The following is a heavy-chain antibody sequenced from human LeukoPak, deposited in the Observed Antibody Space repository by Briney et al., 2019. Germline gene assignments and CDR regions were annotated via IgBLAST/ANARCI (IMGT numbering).Heavy chain of an antibody. D-gene: IGHD3-22*01. J-gene: IGHJ4*02. CDR1: GYTFTSYG. CDR3: ARYYHYDSSGYWGPFDY. V-gene: IGHV1-18*01. CDR2: ISAYNGNT. Sequence: ASVKVSCKASGYTFTSYGISWVRQAPGQGLEWMGWISAYNGNTNYAQKLQGRVTMTTDTSASTAHMELSSLRSEDTAVYYCARYYHYDSSGYWGPFDYWGQGTLVTVSS.